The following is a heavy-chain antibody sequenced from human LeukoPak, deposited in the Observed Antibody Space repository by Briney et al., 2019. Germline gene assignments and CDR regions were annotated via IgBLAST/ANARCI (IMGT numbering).Heavy chain of an antibody. D-gene: IGHD2-2*01. V-gene: IGHV1-46*01. CDR1: GYTFTTYY. Sequence: ASVKVSCKASGYTFTTYYMHWVRQAPGQGLEWMGLINPNGGGTSYAQGFQGRVNMTRDMSTSPVYMELISLRSEDTAVYFCARDRKPGYCSSASCPPPFFDFWGQGTLVTVSS. CDR2: INPNGGGT. CDR3: ARDRKPGYCSSASCPPPFFDF. J-gene: IGHJ4*02.